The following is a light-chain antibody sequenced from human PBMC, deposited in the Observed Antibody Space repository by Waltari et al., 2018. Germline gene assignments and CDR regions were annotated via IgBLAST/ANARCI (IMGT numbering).Light chain of an antibody. J-gene: IGLJ3*02. Sequence: QSVLTQPPSASGTPGQRVTISCSGSISNIGSNTVNWNQQVPGTAPKVLIFNNNERPSGVPDSFSGSKSGTSASLVISGLQSGDEADYYCATWDDSLDGWVFGGGTRLTVL. CDR3: ATWDDSLDGWV. CDR1: ISNIGSNT. V-gene: IGLV1-44*01. CDR2: NNN.